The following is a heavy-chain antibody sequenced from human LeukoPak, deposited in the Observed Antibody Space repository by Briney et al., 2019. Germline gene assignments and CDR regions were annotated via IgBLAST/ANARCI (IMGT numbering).Heavy chain of an antibody. D-gene: IGHD3-10*01. CDR2: MNPNSGNT. Sequence: GASVKVSCKASGYTFTSYDINWVRQATGQGLEWMGWMNPNSGNTGYAQKFQGRVTMTRNTSISTAYMELSSLRSEDTAVYYCARGGTMVRGVIMPSDYWGQGTLVTVSS. V-gene: IGHV1-8*01. J-gene: IGHJ4*02. CDR1: GYTFTSYD. CDR3: ARGGTMVRGVIMPSDY.